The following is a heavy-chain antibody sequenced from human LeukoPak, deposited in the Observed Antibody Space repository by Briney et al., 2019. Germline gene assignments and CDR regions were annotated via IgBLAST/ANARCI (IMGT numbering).Heavy chain of an antibody. J-gene: IGHJ4*02. V-gene: IGHV1-46*01. CDR1: GYTFTSYY. D-gene: IGHD6-6*01. CDR2: INPSGGST. Sequence: ASVKVYCKASGYTFTSYYMHWVRQAPGQGLEWMGIINPSGGSTSYAQKFQGRVTMTRDMSTRTVYMELSSLRSEDTAVYYCARAPEYSSSGSSFDYWGQGTLVTVSS. CDR3: ARAPEYSSSGSSFDY.